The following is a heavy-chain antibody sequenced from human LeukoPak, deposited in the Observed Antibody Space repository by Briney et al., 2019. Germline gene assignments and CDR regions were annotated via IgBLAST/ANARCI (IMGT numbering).Heavy chain of an antibody. CDR3: ARVTGYMTEDYFDY. J-gene: IGHJ4*02. CDR1: GYSISSGYY. V-gene: IGHV4-38-2*02. Sequence: PSETLSLTCTVSGYSISSGYYWGWIRQPPGKGLEWTGSIDHSGSTNYNPSLKSRVTISVDTSKNQFSLRLSSVTAADTAVYYCARVTGYMTEDYFDYRGQGTLITVSS. CDR2: IDHSGST. D-gene: IGHD6-13*01.